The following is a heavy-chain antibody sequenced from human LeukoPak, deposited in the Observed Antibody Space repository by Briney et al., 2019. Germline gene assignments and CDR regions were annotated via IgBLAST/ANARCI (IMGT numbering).Heavy chain of an antibody. J-gene: IGHJ4*02. V-gene: IGHV1-8*01. CDR3: ARDHGLANELPGDFDY. CDR2: MSPSSGDT. D-gene: IGHD2-8*01. Sequence: ASVKVSCKASGYTFTSYDINWVRQATGQGLEWMGWMSPSSGDTGYAQKFQGRVTMTRSTSISTAYMELSSLRSEDTAVYYCARDHGLANELPGDFDYWGQGTLVTVSS. CDR1: GYTFTSYD.